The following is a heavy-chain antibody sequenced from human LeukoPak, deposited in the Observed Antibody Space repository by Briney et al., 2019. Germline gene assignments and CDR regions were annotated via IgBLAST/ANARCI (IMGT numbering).Heavy chain of an antibody. V-gene: IGHV1-69*13. CDR3: ASGAARLYYYYGMDV. CDR1: GGTFSSYA. CDR2: IIPIFGTA. D-gene: IGHD6-6*01. J-gene: IGHJ6*02. Sequence: VASVKVSCTASGGTFSSYAISWVRQAPGQGLEWMGGIIPIFGTANYAQKLQGRVTITADESTSTAYMELSSLRSEDTAVYYCASGAARLYYYYGMDVWGQGTTVTVSS.